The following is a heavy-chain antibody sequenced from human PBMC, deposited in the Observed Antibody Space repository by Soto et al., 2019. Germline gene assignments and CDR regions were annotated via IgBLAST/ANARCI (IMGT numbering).Heavy chain of an antibody. Sequence: QVQLQESGPGLVRPSETLSLTCTVSGGSISRYFWSWIRQSPGKGLEWIGYIFYTGSTTYNPSLKSRVTITIDTSKHQFSLKLSALTAAYTAVYYCAHFSDLEWFDPWGQGTLVTVSS. J-gene: IGHJ5*02. CDR1: GGSISRYF. CDR2: IFYTGST. V-gene: IGHV4-59*01. CDR3: AHFSDLEWFDP. D-gene: IGHD2-21*01.